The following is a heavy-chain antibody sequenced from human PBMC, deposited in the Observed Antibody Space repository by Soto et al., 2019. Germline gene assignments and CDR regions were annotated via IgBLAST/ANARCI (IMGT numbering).Heavy chain of an antibody. CDR2: ISAYNGNT. V-gene: IGHV1-18*04. J-gene: IGHJ5*02. CDR3: ARDFARSGSYSGNWFDP. D-gene: IGHD1-26*01. CDR1: GYTFTSYG. Sequence: QVQLVQSGAEVKKPGASVKVSCKASGYTFTSYGISWVRQAPGQGLEWMGWISAYNGNTNYAQKLQGRVTMTTDTSTSTGYMELWSLRSDDTAVYYCARDFARSGSYSGNWFDPWGQGTLVTVSS.